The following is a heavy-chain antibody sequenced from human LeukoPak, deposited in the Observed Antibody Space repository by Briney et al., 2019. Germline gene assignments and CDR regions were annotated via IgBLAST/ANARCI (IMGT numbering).Heavy chain of an antibody. CDR2: ISAYNRNT. CDR1: GYTFTSFG. V-gene: IGHV1-18*01. Sequence: ASLKFSCKASGYTFTSFGISWMRQAPGQRLEWMGWISAYNRNTNYAQKLQGRVTMTTDTSTSTAYMELRSLRSDDTAVYYCARLLSGSGFDPWGQGTLVTVSS. J-gene: IGHJ5*02. CDR3: ARLLSGSGFDP. D-gene: IGHD3-10*01.